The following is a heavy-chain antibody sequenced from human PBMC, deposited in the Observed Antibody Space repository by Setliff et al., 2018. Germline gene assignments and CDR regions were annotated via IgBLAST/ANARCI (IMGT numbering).Heavy chain of an antibody. CDR3: ARRWRCGGSTCHVGWGPGNRFEP. Sequence: PSETLSLTCTVSDGSLSTYYWSWIRQPPGKGLEFIGYVYYSGTANYSPSLRSRITISVDTSKNQFSLKLRSVNAADTGIYYCARRWRCGGSTCHVGWGPGNRFEPWGQGTLVTVSS. J-gene: IGHJ5*02. D-gene: IGHD2-21*01. CDR1: DGSLSTYY. V-gene: IGHV4-59*01. CDR2: VYYSGTA.